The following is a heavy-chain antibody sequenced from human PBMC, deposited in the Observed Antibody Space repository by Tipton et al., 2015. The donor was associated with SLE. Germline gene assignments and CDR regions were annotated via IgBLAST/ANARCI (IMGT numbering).Heavy chain of an antibody. D-gene: IGHD2-2*03. V-gene: IGHV4-61*09. Sequence: TLSLTCTVSGGSISSGSYYWSWIRQPAGKGLEWIGYIYTSGSTNYNPSLKSRVTISVDTSKNQFSLELSSVTAADTAVYYCARVGIVAYWGQGTLVTASS. CDR2: IYTSGST. J-gene: IGHJ4*02. CDR3: ARVGIVAY. CDR1: GGSISSGSYY.